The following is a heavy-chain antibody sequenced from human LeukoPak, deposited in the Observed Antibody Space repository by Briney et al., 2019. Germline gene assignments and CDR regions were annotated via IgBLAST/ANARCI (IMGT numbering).Heavy chain of an antibody. D-gene: IGHD3-10*01. J-gene: IGHJ4*02. Sequence: GGSLRLSCAPSGFTVSSSYMSWVRQAPGKGLEWVSSIAASGSTYYLDSVKGRFTISRDNAKTSLHLQMSSLRAEDTAVYYCARSLGGWYYGAGYSPGEWGQGTLVTVSS. CDR2: IAASGST. CDR3: ARSLGGWYYGAGYSPGE. V-gene: IGHV3-69-1*01. CDR1: GFTVSSSY.